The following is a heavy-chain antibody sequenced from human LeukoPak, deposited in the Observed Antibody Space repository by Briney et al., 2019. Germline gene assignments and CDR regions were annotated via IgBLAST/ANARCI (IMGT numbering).Heavy chain of an antibody. Sequence: SETLSLTCTVSGGSISSHYWSWIRQPPGKGLEWIGYFYYSGNIHYSPSLKSRLTMSVDTSKNQFSLRLSSVTAADTAVYYCVRSDYYYYMDVWGKGTTVTVSS. CDR1: GGSISSHY. D-gene: IGHD4-17*01. CDR3: VRSDYYYYMDV. V-gene: IGHV4-59*11. CDR2: FYYSGNI. J-gene: IGHJ6*03.